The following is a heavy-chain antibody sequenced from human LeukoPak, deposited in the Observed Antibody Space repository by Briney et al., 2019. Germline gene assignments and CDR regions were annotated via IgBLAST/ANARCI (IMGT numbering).Heavy chain of an antibody. V-gene: IGHV4-39*01. D-gene: IGHD2-2*01. CDR3: ARHGLPDIVVVPAAIRDDNWFDP. CDR2: IYYSGST. Sequence: SETLSLTCTVSGGSVSSTTYYWGWIRQPPGKGLEWIGSIYYSGSTYYNPSLKSRVTISVDTSKNQFSLKLSSVTAADTVVYYCARHGLPDIVVVPAAIRDDNWFDPWGQGTLVTVSS. CDR1: GGSVSSTTYY. J-gene: IGHJ5*02.